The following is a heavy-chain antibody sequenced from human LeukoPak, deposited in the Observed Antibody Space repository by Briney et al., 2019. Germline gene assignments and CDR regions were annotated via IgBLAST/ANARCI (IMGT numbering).Heavy chain of an antibody. V-gene: IGHV4-39*02. Sequence: PSETLSLTCIVSVGPISSCNESWSWIRQPPGKGLEWIGSIYYSGSTYYNPSLKSRVTISVDTSMSHFSLKLSSVTAADTALYSCVPSVSSHDYFDYWGQGTLVTVSS. CDR2: IYYSGST. D-gene: IGHD5/OR15-5a*01. CDR3: VPSVSSHDYFDY. CDR1: VGPISSCNES. J-gene: IGHJ4*02.